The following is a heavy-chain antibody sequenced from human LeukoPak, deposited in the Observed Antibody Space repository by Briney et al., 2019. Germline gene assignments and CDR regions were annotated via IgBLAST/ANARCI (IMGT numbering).Heavy chain of an antibody. J-gene: IGHJ6*02. Sequence: SQTLSLTCTVSGGSISSGSYYWSWIRQPAGKGLEWIGRIYTSGSTNYNPSLKSRVTISVDTSKNQFSLKLSSVTVADTAVYYCARDSYDFWSGSYYYYGMDVWGQGTTVTVSS. CDR2: IYTSGST. CDR1: GGSISSGSYY. D-gene: IGHD3-3*01. V-gene: IGHV4-61*02. CDR3: ARDSYDFWSGSYYYYGMDV.